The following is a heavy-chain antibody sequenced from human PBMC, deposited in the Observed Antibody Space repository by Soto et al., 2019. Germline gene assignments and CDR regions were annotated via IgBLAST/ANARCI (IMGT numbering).Heavy chain of an antibody. Sequence: EVLLVQSGAEVKKPGESLKISCKGSGYTFTSYWIGWVRQIPGKGLEWMGVIYPGDSNTRYSPSFQGQVTISADKSINTAYRQSSSLKASDSAMYYCASRKPMLRGRTDYYYGVDVWGQGTTVTVSS. D-gene: IGHD3-10*01. CDR1: GYTFTSYW. CDR2: IYPGDSNT. CDR3: ASRKPMLRGRTDYYYGVDV. J-gene: IGHJ6*02. V-gene: IGHV5-51*01.